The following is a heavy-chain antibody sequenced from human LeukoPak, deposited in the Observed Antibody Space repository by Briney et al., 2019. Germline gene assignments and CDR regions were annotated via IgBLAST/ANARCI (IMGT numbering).Heavy chain of an antibody. J-gene: IGHJ5*02. Sequence: ASVKVSCKASGYTFTGYYMHWVRQAPGQGLEWMGWINPNSGGTNYAQKFQGRVTMTRDTSISTAYMELSRLRSDDTAVYYCARDRRGHYGSGSYLFWFDPWGQGTLVTVSS. CDR2: INPNSGGT. D-gene: IGHD3-10*01. CDR1: GYTFTGYY. V-gene: IGHV1-2*02. CDR3: ARDRRGHYGSGSYLFWFDP.